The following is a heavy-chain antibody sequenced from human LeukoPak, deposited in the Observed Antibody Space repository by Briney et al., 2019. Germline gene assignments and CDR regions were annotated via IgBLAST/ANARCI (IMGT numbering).Heavy chain of an antibody. Sequence: PGGSLRLSCAASGFTFSSYGMHWVRQAPGKGLEWVAFIRYDGSNKYYADSVKGRFTISRDNSKNTLYLQMNSLRAEDTAVYYCAKDGYDSSGYPIDYWGQGTLVTVSS. CDR1: GFTFSSYG. CDR2: IRYDGSNK. CDR3: AKDGYDSSGYPIDY. D-gene: IGHD3-22*01. J-gene: IGHJ4*02. V-gene: IGHV3-30*02.